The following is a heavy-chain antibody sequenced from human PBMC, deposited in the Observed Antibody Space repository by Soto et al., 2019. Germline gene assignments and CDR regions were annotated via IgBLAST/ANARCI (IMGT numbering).Heavy chain of an antibody. CDR1: GFSFSTYG. CDR2: VWYDGRNK. J-gene: IGHJ6*02. Sequence: QVQLVESGGGVVQPGRSLRLSFTASGFSFSTYGMQWVGQAPGKGLEWVALVWYDGRNKHYVDSVAGRFTISRENSKNTLYLEMNSLRDEDTAVYYCLRAAGYSGDKYVYYYGIDVWGQGTTVTVSS. V-gene: IGHV3-33*01. D-gene: IGHD5-12*01. CDR3: LRAAGYSGDKYVYYYGIDV.